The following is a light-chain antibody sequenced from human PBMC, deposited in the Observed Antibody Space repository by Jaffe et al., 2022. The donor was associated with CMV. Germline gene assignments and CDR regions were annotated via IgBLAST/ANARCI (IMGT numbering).Light chain of an antibody. V-gene: IGKV3-15*01. CDR1: QSVSSS. Sequence: EIVMTQSPATLSLSPGERATLSCRASQSVSSSLAWYQQKPGQAPRLLIYGASTRATGIPARFSGSGSGTQFTLTISGLQSEDFAVYYCQHYNHLGTFGQGTKLEI. CDR2: GAS. CDR3: QHYNHLGT. J-gene: IGKJ2*02.